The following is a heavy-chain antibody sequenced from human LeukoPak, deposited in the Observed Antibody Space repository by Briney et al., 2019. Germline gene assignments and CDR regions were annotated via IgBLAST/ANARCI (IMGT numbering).Heavy chain of an antibody. CDR3: ARGRWGSSSWKYYFDY. Sequence: SETLSLTCTVSGGSISSSSYYWGWIRQPPGRGLEWIGSIYYSGSTYYNPSLKSRVTISVDTSKNQFSLKLSSVTAADTAVYYCARGRWGSSSWKYYFDYWGQGTLVTVSS. V-gene: IGHV4-39*07. CDR1: GGSISSSSYY. D-gene: IGHD6-13*01. J-gene: IGHJ4*02. CDR2: IYYSGST.